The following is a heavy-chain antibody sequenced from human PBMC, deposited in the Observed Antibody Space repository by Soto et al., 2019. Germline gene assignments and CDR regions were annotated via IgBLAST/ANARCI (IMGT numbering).Heavy chain of an antibody. J-gene: IGHJ4*02. Sequence: GASVKVSCKASGYTFTSYDINWVRQATGQGLEWMGWMNPNSGNTGYAQKFQGRVTMTRNTSISTAYMELSSLRSEDTAVYYCARERCDCSSTSCSYYFDYWGQGTLVTVSS. CDR1: GYTFTSYD. CDR2: MNPNSGNT. CDR3: ARERCDCSSTSCSYYFDY. V-gene: IGHV1-8*01. D-gene: IGHD2-2*01.